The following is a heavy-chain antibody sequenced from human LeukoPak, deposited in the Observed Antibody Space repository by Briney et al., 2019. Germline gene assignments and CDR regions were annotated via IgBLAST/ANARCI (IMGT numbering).Heavy chain of an antibody. V-gene: IGHV3-30-3*01. CDR3: VPHHDLHLGWFDP. CDR2: ISYDGSNK. D-gene: IGHD1-26*01. J-gene: IGHJ5*02. CDR1: GFTFSSYA. Sequence: GRSLRLSCAASGFTFSSYAMHWVRQAPGKGLEWVAVISYDGSNKYYADSVRGRFTISRDNSKNTLYLQMSSLRTEDTAVYYCVPHHDLHLGWFDPWGQGTLVTVSS.